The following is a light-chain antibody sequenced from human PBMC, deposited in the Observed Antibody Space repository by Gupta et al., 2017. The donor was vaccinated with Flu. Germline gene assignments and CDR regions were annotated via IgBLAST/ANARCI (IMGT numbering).Light chain of an antibody. J-gene: IGLJ1*01. V-gene: IGLV2-14*01. CDR1: SRDVGRSDS. Sequence: QSALTQPASVSGSPGQSVTISCTGTSRDVGRSDSVSWYQQHRGKAPKVLNYDVSSRPAGVASRFSGTKCGNTAALTISGRQTEDENDYYCSSYTGSSTFYVFGTGTKVTVL. CDR2: DVS. CDR3: SSYTGSSTFYV.